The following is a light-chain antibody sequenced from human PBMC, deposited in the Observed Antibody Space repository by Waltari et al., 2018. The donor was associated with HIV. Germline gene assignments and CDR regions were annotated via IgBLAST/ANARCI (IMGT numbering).Light chain of an antibody. CDR1: QSVLYSSNNKNY. J-gene: IGKJ2*03. CDR2: WAS. Sequence: DIVMTQSPDSLAVSLGERATLTCKSSQSVLYSSNNKNYLAWYQQKPGQPPKLLIYWASTRESGVPDRFSGSGSGTDFTLTISSLQAEDVAVYYCQQYYSTPHSFGQGTKLEIK. V-gene: IGKV4-1*01. CDR3: QQYYSTPHS.